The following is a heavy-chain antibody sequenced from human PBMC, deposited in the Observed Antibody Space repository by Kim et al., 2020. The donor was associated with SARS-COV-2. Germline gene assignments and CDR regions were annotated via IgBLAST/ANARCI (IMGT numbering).Heavy chain of an antibody. D-gene: IGHD1-1*01. Sequence: ASVKVSCKASGYTFTSYAMHWVRHAPGQRLEWMGWINAGNGNTKYSQKFQGRVTITRDTSASTTYMELSSLRSEDTAVYYCARDSRGRYNWNDGSDFDYWGKGSLVTVSS. J-gene: IGHJ4*02. CDR3: ARDSRGRYNWNDGSDFDY. CDR2: INAGNGNT. CDR1: GYTFTSYA. V-gene: IGHV1-3*01.